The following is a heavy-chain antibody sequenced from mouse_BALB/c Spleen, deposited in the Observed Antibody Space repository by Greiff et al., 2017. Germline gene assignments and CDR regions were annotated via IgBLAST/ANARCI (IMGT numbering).Heavy chain of an antibody. V-gene: IGHV1-87*01. CDR2: IYPGDGDT. CDR1: GYTFTSYW. Sequence: VQLQQSGAELARPGASVKLSCQASGYTFTSYWMQWVKQRPGQGLEWIGAIYPGDGDTRYTQKFKGKATLTADKSSSTAYMQLSSLASEDSAVYYCARTETFYAMDYWGQGTSVTVSS. J-gene: IGHJ4*01. CDR3: ARTETFYAMDY.